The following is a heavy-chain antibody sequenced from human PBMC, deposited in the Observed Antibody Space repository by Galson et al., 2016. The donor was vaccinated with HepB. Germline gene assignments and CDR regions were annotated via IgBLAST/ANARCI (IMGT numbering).Heavy chain of an antibody. J-gene: IGHJ6*02. V-gene: IGHV3-30*03. CDR2: ISFEGNKQ. CDR1: GFTFSTYG. D-gene: IGHD1-14*01. Sequence: SLRLSCADSGFTFSTYGMHWVRQAPGEGLEWVAAISFEGNKQHYADSVKGRFTVSRDNSKNTLNLQMNNLTPDDTAIYYCARGGGTSSYYYWGMDVWGQGTTVTVSS. CDR3: ARGGGTSSYYYWGMDV.